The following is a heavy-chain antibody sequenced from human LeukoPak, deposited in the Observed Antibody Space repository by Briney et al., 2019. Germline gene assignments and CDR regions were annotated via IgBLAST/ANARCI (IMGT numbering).Heavy chain of an antibody. CDR1: GGSISSSSYY. V-gene: IGHV4-39*01. J-gene: IGHJ4*02. D-gene: IGHD5-24*01. Sequence: PSETLSLTCTVSGGSISSSSYYWGWIRQPPGKGLEWIGSIYYSGSTYYNPSLKSRLTISVDTSKNQFSLKLSSVTGADTAVYYCARHVEMATIYFDYWGQGTLVTVSS. CDR3: ARHVEMATIYFDY. CDR2: IYYSGST.